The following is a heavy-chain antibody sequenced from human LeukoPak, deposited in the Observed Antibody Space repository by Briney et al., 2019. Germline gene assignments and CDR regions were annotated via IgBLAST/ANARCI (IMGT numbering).Heavy chain of an antibody. D-gene: IGHD4-11*01. Sequence: PGGSLRLSCAASGFTVSSNYMSWVRQAPGKGLESVSSITSRSSHIYIADSVKGRFTISRDNAKNSLFLQMSSLRVEDTAVYYCARVAQGATTENYFYYYMDVWGKGTTVTVSS. CDR3: ARVAQGATTENYFYYYMDV. CDR2: ITSRSSHI. V-gene: IGHV3-21*01. CDR1: GFTVSSNY. J-gene: IGHJ6*03.